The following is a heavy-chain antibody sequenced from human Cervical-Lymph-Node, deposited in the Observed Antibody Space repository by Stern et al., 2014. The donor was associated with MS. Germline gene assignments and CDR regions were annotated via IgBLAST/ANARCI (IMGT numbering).Heavy chain of an antibody. CDR2: RTPIFGTA. Sequence: QVQLGQSGAEVKKPGSSVKVSCKAFGGTFSSYTMSWVRQAPGQGLEWMGRRTPIFGTANYAQKFQDRVTITADKFTSTAYMALNSLRSEDTAVYYCAREALLGGNYYALDVWGQGTTVTVSS. D-gene: IGHD2-15*01. J-gene: IGHJ6*02. CDR3: AREALLGGNYYALDV. CDR1: GGTFSSYT. V-gene: IGHV1-69*06.